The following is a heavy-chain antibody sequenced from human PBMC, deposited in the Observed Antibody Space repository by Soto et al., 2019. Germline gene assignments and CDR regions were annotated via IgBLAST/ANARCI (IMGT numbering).Heavy chain of an antibody. J-gene: IGHJ5*02. CDR1: GYNFTTYY. Sequence: QVQLVQSGAEVTKPGASVTISCKASGYNFTTYYFHWVRQAPGHGLESMGIISPDGHSPIYAQNFQNRVSMTRETSTSTVYLQLCSLRTEDTAVYFCARGSGYCTTKTCYFFAFDLWGQGTLVTVSS. D-gene: IGHD3-22*01. V-gene: IGHV1-46*01. CDR3: ARGSGYCTTKTCYFFAFDL. CDR2: ISPDGHSP.